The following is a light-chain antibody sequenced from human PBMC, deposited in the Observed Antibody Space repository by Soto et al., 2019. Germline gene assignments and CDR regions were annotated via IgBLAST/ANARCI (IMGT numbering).Light chain of an antibody. CDR1: SSDIGDYNY. J-gene: IGLJ1*01. Sequence: QSVLTQPASVSGSLGQSITISCTGTSSDIGDYNYVSWYQQHPGKAPKLIIYEVSYRPSGVSDRFSGSKSDNTASLTISGLQAEDEAHYYCSSHSSSSTLYVFGTGTKLTVL. CDR2: EVS. CDR3: SSHSSSSTLYV. V-gene: IGLV2-14*01.